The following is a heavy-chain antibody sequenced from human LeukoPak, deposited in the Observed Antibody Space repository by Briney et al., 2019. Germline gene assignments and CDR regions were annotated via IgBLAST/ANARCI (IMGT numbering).Heavy chain of an antibody. CDR2: IKQDGSEK. D-gene: IGHD2-2*01. Sequence: GGSLRLSCAASGFTFSSYWMSWVRQAPGKGREWVANIKQDGSEKYYVDSVKGRFTISRDNAKNSLYLQMNSLRAEDTAVYYCARQLNIVVVPAAHYYYYYGMDVWGQGTTVTVSS. V-gene: IGHV3-7*01. J-gene: IGHJ6*02. CDR3: ARQLNIVVVPAAHYYYYYGMDV. CDR1: GFTFSSYW.